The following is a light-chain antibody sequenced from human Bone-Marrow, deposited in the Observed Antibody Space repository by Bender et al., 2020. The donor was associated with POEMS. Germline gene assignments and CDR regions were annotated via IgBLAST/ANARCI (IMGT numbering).Light chain of an antibody. CDR2: DDS. CDR3: QVWDTSSDHVI. J-gene: IGLJ2*01. CDR1: NIGRNS. V-gene: IGLV3-21*02. Sequence: YEVTQPHSVSVATAQMARLPCGGDNIGRNSVQWYQQRPGQAPVMVLYDDSDRPSGIPDRFSGSNSGNTATLTIAWVEAGDAADYFCQVWDTSSDHVIFGGGTKLTVL.